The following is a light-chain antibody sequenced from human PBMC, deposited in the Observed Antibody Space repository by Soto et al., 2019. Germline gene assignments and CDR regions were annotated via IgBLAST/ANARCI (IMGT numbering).Light chain of an antibody. CDR1: QTFSSR. J-gene: IGKJ4*01. V-gene: IGKV1-5*03. CDR2: KTS. Sequence: DIQMTQSPSTLSASVGDRVTITCRASQTFSSRLAWYQHKPGKAPKRLIYKTSTLESGVPSRFSGTGSGTEFTLAISSLQPDDFATYYCQHYNSYSPVGGGTKVEIK. CDR3: QHYNSYSP.